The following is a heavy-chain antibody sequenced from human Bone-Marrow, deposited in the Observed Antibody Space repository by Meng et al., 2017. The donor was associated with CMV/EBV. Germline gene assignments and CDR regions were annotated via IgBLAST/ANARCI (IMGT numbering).Heavy chain of an antibody. Sequence: SVKVSCKASGCTFSSYAISWVRQAPGQGLEWMGGIIPIFGTANYAQKFQGRVTITTDESTSTAYMELSSLRSEDTAVYYCARVSPAARRVRGGGPYYFDYWGQGTLVTVSS. CDR2: IIPIFGTA. CDR1: GCTFSSYA. V-gene: IGHV1-69*05. D-gene: IGHD2-2*01. J-gene: IGHJ4*02. CDR3: ARVSPAARRVRGGGPYYFDY.